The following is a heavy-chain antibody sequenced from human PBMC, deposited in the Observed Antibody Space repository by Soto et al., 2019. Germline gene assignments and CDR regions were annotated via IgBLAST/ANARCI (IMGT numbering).Heavy chain of an antibody. CDR3: ARRYGSAFDI. J-gene: IGHJ3*02. CDR1: GGSIISHY. V-gene: IGHV4-59*11. D-gene: IGHD3-10*01. Sequence: TATLSLTCTVNGGSIISHYWSWIRQPPGKGLEWIGYMYYSGSTNYNPSLKSRVTISVATSKNQFSLKLSSVTAADTAVYYCARRYGSAFDIWGQGTMVT. CDR2: MYYSGST.